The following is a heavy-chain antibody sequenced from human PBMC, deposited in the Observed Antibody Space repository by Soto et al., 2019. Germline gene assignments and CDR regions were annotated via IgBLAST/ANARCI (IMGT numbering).Heavy chain of an antibody. D-gene: IGHD5-18*01. CDR1: GYTLTELS. CDR3: ATDHGYSYANYYYYGMDV. V-gene: IGHV1-24*01. Sequence: GASMKVSCKVSGYTLTELSMHWVRQAPGKGLEWMGGFDPEDGETIYAQKFQGRVTMTEDTSTDAAYMELSSLRSEDTAVYYCATDHGYSYANYYYYGMDVWGQGTTVTVSS. CDR2: FDPEDGET. J-gene: IGHJ6*02.